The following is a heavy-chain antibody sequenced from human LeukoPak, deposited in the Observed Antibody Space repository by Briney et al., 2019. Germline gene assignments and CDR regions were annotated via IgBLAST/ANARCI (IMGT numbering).Heavy chain of an antibody. D-gene: IGHD5-18*01. V-gene: IGHV3-21*01. J-gene: IGHJ4*02. CDR1: GFTFSSYS. CDR3: ARLVWDTTMADGDIDS. CDR2: IICVSTYI. Sequence: GGALRLSCAASGFTFSSYSMNWVRQAPGKGLEWVSSIICVSTYIYYADSVKGRFTISRDNAKNSLYLQMNSLRAEDTAMYYCARLVWDTTMADGDIDSWGQGTLLIVSS.